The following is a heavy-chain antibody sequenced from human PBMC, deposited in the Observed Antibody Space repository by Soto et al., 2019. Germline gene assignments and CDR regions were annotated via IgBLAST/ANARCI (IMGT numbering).Heavy chain of an antibody. D-gene: IGHD2-2*01. Sequence: QVQLVQSGAEVKKPGASVKVSCKASGYTFTSYGISWVRQAPGQGLEWMGWISAYNDNTNYAQKLQGRVTMTTDTSTSTAYMELRSLRSDDTAVYYCARELVVPAANDYYYYGMDVWGQGTTVTVSS. CDR2: ISAYNDNT. CDR3: ARELVVPAANDYYYYGMDV. J-gene: IGHJ6*02. V-gene: IGHV1-18*01. CDR1: GYTFTSYG.